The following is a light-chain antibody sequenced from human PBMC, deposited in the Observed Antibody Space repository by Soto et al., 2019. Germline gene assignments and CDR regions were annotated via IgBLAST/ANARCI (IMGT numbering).Light chain of an antibody. CDR3: QQYSTSSPRYT. Sequence: EIVLTQSPGTLSLSPGERATLFCRASQSVSSNFLAWYQQKPGQAPRLLIYNASRRAAGIPDRFSGSGSGTDFTLTLSRLEPEDFAVYYCQQYSTSSPRYTFGQGTKLEIK. V-gene: IGKV3-20*01. CDR2: NAS. CDR1: QSVSSNF. J-gene: IGKJ2*01.